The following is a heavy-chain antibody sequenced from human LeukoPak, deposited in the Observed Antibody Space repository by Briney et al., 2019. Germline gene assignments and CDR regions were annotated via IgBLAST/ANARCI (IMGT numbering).Heavy chain of an antibody. D-gene: IGHD1-1*01. V-gene: IGHV3-7*01. CDR2: IKEDGTEK. CDR1: GFTFSSYW. J-gene: IGHJ4*02. CDR3: VRESRPGGAMGLYHNLDY. Sequence: GGSLRLSCAASGFTFSSYWMSWVRQAPGKGLEWVANIKEDGTEKNLVDSVKGRFTISRDNTKNLLYLEMNSLRGDDTAIYYCVRESRPGGAMGLYHNLDYWGQGTLVAVSS.